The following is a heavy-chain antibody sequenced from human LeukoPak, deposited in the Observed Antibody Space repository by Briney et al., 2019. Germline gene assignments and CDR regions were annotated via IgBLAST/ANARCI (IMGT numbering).Heavy chain of an antibody. V-gene: IGHV4-39*01. CDR2: IYYSGST. D-gene: IGHD5-12*01. CDR3: ARQVRWLRLAYFDY. Sequence: KPSETLSLTCSVSGASKTSSSFYWRWIRQPPGKGLEWIGSIYYSGSTYYNPSLKSRVTISVDTSKNQFSLKLSSVTAADTAVYYCARQVRWLRLAYFDYWGQGTLVTVSS. J-gene: IGHJ4*02. CDR1: GASKTSSSFY.